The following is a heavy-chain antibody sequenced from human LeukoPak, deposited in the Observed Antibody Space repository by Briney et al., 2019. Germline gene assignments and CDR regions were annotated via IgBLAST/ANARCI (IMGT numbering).Heavy chain of an antibody. J-gene: IGHJ4*02. CDR2: LNPNSGGT. Sequence: GASVKVSCKASGYTFTGYYLHWVRQAPGQGLEWMGWLNPNSGGTNYAQKFQGRVTMTRDTSISTAYMEVSRLRSDDTAVYYCARAPGSGWSGYYFDYWGQGTLVTVSS. D-gene: IGHD6-13*01. CDR1: GYTFTGYY. CDR3: ARAPGSGWSGYYFDY. V-gene: IGHV1-2*02.